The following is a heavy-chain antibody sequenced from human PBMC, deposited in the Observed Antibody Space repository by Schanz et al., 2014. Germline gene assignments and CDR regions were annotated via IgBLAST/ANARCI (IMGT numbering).Heavy chain of an antibody. CDR1: GFTFNSYA. CDR3: AKGMGYCSGGTCYDCYYYGLDV. D-gene: IGHD2-15*01. Sequence: EGQLAESGGGLVQPGGSLRLSCAASGFTFNSYAMTWVRQAPGKGLEWVSSISHSGGSKYYADSVKGRFTISRDNSENALYLQVNSLSTDDTAVFSCAKGMGYCSGGTCYDCYYYGLDVWGQGTTVTVSS. J-gene: IGHJ6*02. CDR2: ISHSGGSK. V-gene: IGHV3-23*04.